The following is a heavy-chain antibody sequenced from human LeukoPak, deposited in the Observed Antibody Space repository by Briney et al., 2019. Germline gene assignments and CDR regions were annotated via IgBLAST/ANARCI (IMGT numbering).Heavy chain of an antibody. CDR3: ARGTMVRGVLCDY. Sequence: SETLSLTCAVSGGSFSSYNWSWIRQPPGKGLEWIGEINHSGSTNYNPSLKSRVTISVDTSKNQFSLKVSSVTAADTAVYYCARGTMVRGVLCDYWGQGTLVTVSS. CDR2: INHSGST. D-gene: IGHD3-10*01. V-gene: IGHV4-34*01. J-gene: IGHJ4*02. CDR1: GGSFSSYN.